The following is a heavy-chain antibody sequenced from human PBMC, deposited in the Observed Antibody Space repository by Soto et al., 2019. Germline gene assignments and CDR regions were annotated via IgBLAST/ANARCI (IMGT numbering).Heavy chain of an antibody. Sequence: ASVKVSCKASGYTFTGNYMHWVRQAPGQGLEWMGWINPNSGGTNYAQKFQGRVTMTRDTSTSTAYMELSRLRSDDTAVYYCARDRDHYGSGSSFDYWGQGTLVTVSS. CDR3: ARDRDHYGSGSSFDY. D-gene: IGHD3-10*01. CDR2: INPNSGGT. CDR1: GYTFTGNY. J-gene: IGHJ4*02. V-gene: IGHV1-2*02.